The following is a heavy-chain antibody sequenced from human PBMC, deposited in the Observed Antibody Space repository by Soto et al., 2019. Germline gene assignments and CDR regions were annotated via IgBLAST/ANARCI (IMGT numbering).Heavy chain of an antibody. Sequence: SETLSLTCTVSGGSISSSSYYWGWIRQPPGKGLEWIGSIYYSGSTYYNPSLKSRVTISVDTSKNQFSLKLSSVTAADTAVYYCARSPYYYDSSGYKIPDYWGQGTLVTVSS. CDR2: IYYSGST. J-gene: IGHJ4*02. D-gene: IGHD3-22*01. CDR3: ARSPYYYDSSGYKIPDY. V-gene: IGHV4-39*01. CDR1: GGSISSSSYY.